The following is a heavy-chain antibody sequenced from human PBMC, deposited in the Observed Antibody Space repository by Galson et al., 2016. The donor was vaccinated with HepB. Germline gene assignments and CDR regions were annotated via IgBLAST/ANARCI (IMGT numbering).Heavy chain of an antibody. Sequence: SLRLSCAGSGFTFSSSGMHWVRQAPGKGLEWVAVISYDDGKNKYYAGSVKGRFTISRDNSKNTLYLQMNSLRAEDTAVYYCAKVKGCINGICCDDYYYYYGVDVWGQGTTVIVSS. V-gene: IGHV3-30*18. CDR3: AKVKGCINGICCDDYYYYYGVDV. CDR2: ISYDDGKNK. D-gene: IGHD1-14*01. CDR1: GFTFSSSG. J-gene: IGHJ6*02.